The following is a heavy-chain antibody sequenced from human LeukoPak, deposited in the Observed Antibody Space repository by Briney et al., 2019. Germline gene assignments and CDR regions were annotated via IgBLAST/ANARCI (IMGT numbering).Heavy chain of an antibody. CDR1: EFNVNDYY. D-gene: IGHD2-15*01. V-gene: IGHV3-11*01. Sequence: GGSLRLSCGASEFNVNDYYMSWVRQAPGKGLEWISDIGGSDTIVAYTGSVEGRFTISRDIAKNSLLLQMNSLRADDTAVYYCARELVALTFDHWGQGILVTVSS. J-gene: IGHJ4*02. CDR3: ARELVALTFDH. CDR2: IGGSDTIV.